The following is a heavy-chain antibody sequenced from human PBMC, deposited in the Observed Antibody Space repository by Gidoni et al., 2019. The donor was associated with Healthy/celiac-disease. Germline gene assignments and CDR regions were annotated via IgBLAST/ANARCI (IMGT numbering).Heavy chain of an antibody. CDR3: TTGLVGAKKKHSDY. J-gene: IGHJ4*02. CDR2: IKSKTDGGTT. CDR1: GFTFSNAW. Sequence: EVQLVESGGGLVKPGGSLRLSCAASGFTFSNAWMSWVRQAPGKGLEWVGRIKSKTDGGTTDYAAPVKGRFTISRDDSKNTLYLQMNSLKTEDTAVYYCTTGLVGAKKKHSDYWGQGTLVTVSS. D-gene: IGHD1-26*01. V-gene: IGHV3-15*01.